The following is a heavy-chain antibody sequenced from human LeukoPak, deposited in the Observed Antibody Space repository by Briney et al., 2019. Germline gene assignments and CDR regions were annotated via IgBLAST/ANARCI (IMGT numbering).Heavy chain of an antibody. CDR2: IFYSGST. CDR1: GGSISSYD. J-gene: IGHJ4*02. D-gene: IGHD1-26*01. V-gene: IGHV4-59*08. CDR3: ARSARGSYSY. Sequence: PSETLSFTCTVSGGSISSYDWSWIRQPPGKGLEWIGYIFYSGSTNYNPSLKSRVTISVDTSKNQFSLNLSSVTAADTAVYYCARSARGSYSYWGQGTLVTVSS.